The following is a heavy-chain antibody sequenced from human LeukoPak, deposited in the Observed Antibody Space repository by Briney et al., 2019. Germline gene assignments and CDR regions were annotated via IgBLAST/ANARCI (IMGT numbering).Heavy chain of an antibody. CDR3: ARRGDSYAVFDY. CDR1: GGSISSRGYY. D-gene: IGHD5-18*01. J-gene: IGHJ4*02. V-gene: IGHV4-39*01. Sequence: SETLSLTCTVSGGSISSRGYYWGWIRQPPGKGLEWIGTITYSGSTYFSPSVKSRVSMSMDTSKNQFSLKLTSVTAADTAVYYCARRGDSYAVFDYWGQGTLVTVSS. CDR2: ITYSGST.